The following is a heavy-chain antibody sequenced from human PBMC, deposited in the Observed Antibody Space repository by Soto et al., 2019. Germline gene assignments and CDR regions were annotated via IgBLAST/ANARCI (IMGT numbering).Heavy chain of an antibody. Sequence: EVHLVESGGGLVQTGGSLRLSCAIFESTVSRDWMNWVRQAPGKGLEWVAHINQDGSEKYYVDSVKGRFTISRDNAKKSLYLQMTSLRPAGTAMYYCSGGVGDAFWGQGTLVTVSS. CDR2: INQDGSEK. CDR1: ESTVSRDW. CDR3: SGGVGDAF. V-gene: IGHV3-7*04. J-gene: IGHJ4*02. D-gene: IGHD3-16*01.